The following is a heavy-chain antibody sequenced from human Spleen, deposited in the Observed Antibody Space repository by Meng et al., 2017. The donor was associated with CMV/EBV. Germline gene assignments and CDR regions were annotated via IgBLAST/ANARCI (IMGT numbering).Heavy chain of an antibody. CDR2: AYYRSKWIN. Sequence: SETLSLTCALSGDSVSSNSVAWSWIRQSPSRGLEWLGRAYYRSKWINDYAVSVKSRITINPDTSKNQFSLQLNSVTPEDTAVYYCARATAGRKDYWGQGTLVTVSS. J-gene: IGHJ4*02. CDR3: ARATAGRKDY. D-gene: IGHD2-15*01. CDR1: GDSVSSNSVA. V-gene: IGHV6-1*01.